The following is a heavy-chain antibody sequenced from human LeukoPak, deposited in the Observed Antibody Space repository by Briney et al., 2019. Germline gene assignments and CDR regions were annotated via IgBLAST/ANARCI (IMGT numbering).Heavy chain of an antibody. Sequence: SETLSLTCTVSGGSISSYYWSWIRQPPGKGLEWIGYMYYSGSTNYNPSLKSRVTISIDTSKNQFSLKLSSVTAADMAVYYCARGRTYVDYWGREPWSPSPQ. V-gene: IGHV4-59*08. CDR3: ARGRTYVDY. CDR2: MYYSGST. D-gene: IGHD1-26*01. CDR1: GGSISSYY. J-gene: IGHJ4*02.